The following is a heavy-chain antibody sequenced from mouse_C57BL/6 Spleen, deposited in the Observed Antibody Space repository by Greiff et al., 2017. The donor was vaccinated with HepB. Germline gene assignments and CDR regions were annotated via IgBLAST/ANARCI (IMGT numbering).Heavy chain of an antibody. CDR1: GYTFTDYE. Sequence: VQLQQSGAELVRPGASVTLSCKASGYTFTDYEMHWVKQTPVHGLEWIGAIDPETGGTAYNQKFKGKAILTADKSSSTAYMELRSLTSEDSAVYYCTRGYYLDVWGTGTTVTVSS. D-gene: IGHD2-1*01. J-gene: IGHJ1*03. CDR3: TRGYYLDV. V-gene: IGHV1-15*01. CDR2: IDPETGGT.